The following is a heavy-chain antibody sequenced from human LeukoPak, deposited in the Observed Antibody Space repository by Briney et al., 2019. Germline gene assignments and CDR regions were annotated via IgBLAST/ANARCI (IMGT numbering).Heavy chain of an antibody. V-gene: IGHV4-30-2*01. D-gene: IGHD4-17*01. CDR2: IYHSGST. Sequence: SQTLSLTCAVSDGSISSGGYSWSWLRQPPGKGLEWIGYIYHSGSTYYNPSLKSRVTISVDRSKNQFSLKLSSVTAADTAVYYCARGLRGSPGVDYWGQGTLVTVSS. CDR1: DGSISSGGYS. J-gene: IGHJ4*02. CDR3: ARGLRGSPGVDY.